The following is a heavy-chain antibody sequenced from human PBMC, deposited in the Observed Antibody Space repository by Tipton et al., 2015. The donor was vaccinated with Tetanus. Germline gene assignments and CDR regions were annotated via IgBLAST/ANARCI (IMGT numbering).Heavy chain of an antibody. CDR2: ISSSGST. CDR1: GGSLRGGDHN. D-gene: IGHD1-1*01. J-gene: IGHJ6*02. Sequence: TLSLTCSVSGGSLRGGDHNWSWIRQAPGKGLEWLAYISSSGSTNSNYFHKSRITMSRDTSKNQFSLKLASVTAADTAVYFCARRSLTNYGLDVWGQGTPVTVSS. CDR3: ARRSLTNYGLDV. V-gene: IGHV4-61*08.